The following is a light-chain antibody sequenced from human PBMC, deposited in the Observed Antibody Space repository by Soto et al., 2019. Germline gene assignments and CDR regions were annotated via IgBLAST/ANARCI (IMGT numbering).Light chain of an antibody. Sequence: AIRMTQSPSSLSASTGDRVTITCRASQGISSYLAWYQQKPGKAPKLLIYAASTLQSGVPSRFSGSGSGTDFTLTISCLQSEDFATYYCQQYYSYPRTFCRGTKVEIK. CDR2: AAS. CDR1: QGISSY. V-gene: IGKV1-8*01. CDR3: QQYYSYPRT. J-gene: IGKJ1*01.